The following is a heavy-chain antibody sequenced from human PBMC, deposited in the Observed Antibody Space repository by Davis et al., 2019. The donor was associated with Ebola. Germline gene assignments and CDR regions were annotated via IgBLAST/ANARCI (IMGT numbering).Heavy chain of an antibody. CDR2: IYHSGST. CDR3: ARGELYLDY. V-gene: IGHV4-30-2*01. Sequence: PSETLSLTCAVSGGSISSGGYSWSWIRQPPGKGLEWIGYIYHSGSTYYNPSLKSRVTISVDRSKNQFSLKLSSVTAADTAVYYCARGELYLDYWGQGTLVTVSS. J-gene: IGHJ4*02. CDR1: GGSISSGGYS. D-gene: IGHD1-7*01.